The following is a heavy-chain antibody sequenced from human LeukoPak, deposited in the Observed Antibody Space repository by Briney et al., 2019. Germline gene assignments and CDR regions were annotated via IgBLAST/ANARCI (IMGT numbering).Heavy chain of an antibody. D-gene: IGHD1-26*01. CDR1: GYTFTSYG. J-gene: IGHJ4*02. CDR3: ARGSPNYYFDY. CDR2: ISAYNGNT. Sequence: ASVKVSCKASGYTFTSYGISWVRQAPGQGLEWMGWISAYNGNTNYAQKLQGRVTMTTDTSISTAYMELSRLRSDDTAVYYCARGSPNYYFDYWGQGTLVTVSS. V-gene: IGHV1-18*01.